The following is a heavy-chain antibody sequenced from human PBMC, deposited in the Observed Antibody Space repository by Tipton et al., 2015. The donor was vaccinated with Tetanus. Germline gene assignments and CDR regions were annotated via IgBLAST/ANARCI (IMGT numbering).Heavy chain of an antibody. CDR3: AKDISSYYYDSIGYYSYYFDY. CDR2: ISWDGGST. D-gene: IGHD3-22*01. J-gene: IGHJ4*02. CDR1: GFTFDDYT. V-gene: IGHV3-43*01. Sequence: GSLRLSCAASGFTFDDYTMHWVRQAPGKGLEWVSLISWDGGSTYYADSVKGRFTISRDNSKNSLYLQMNSLRTEDTALYYCAKDISSYYYDSIGYYSYYFDYWGQGTLVTVSS.